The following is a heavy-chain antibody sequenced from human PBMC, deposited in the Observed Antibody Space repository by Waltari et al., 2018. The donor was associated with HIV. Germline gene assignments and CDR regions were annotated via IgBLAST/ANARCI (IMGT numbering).Heavy chain of an antibody. Sequence: QVQLVESGGGVVQPGRSLRLSCAASGFTSRRYGMHWVRQAPGKGLDWVAVIWFDGVNKYYADSVKGRFTISRDNSKNTLYLQMNSLRAEDTAVYYCARHPTPFTGYNSFDYWGQGTLVTVSS. V-gene: IGHV3-33*01. J-gene: IGHJ4*02. CDR3: ARHPTPFTGYNSFDY. CDR2: IWFDGVNK. D-gene: IGHD5-12*01. CDR1: GFTSRRYG.